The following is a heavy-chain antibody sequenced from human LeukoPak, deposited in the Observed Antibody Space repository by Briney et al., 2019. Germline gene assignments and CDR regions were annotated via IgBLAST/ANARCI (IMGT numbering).Heavy chain of an antibody. CDR2: LSYSGST. D-gene: IGHD3-3*01. Sequence: PSETLSLTCTVSGGSINSNSFYWGWARQPPGKGLEWIGIGSLSYSGSTYYSPSLKSRITISVDMAKSQSSLKLGSVTAADTAVYYCASNLRFLEWLPDSWGQGTLVTVSS. J-gene: IGHJ4*02. CDR1: GGSINSNSFY. CDR3: ASNLRFLEWLPDS. V-gene: IGHV4-39*01.